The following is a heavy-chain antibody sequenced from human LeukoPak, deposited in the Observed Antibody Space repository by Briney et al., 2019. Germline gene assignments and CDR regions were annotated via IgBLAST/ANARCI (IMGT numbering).Heavy chain of an antibody. V-gene: IGHV3-66*01. CDR3: ARTEKFGELFGLVDY. D-gene: IGHD3-10*01. Sequence: GGPLRLSCAASGFTVSSNYMSWVRQAPGKGLEWVSVIYSGGSTYYADSVKGRFTISRDNSKNTLYLQMNSLRAEDTAVYYCARTEKFGELFGLVDYWGQGTLVTVSS. J-gene: IGHJ4*02. CDR2: IYSGGST. CDR1: GFTVSSNY.